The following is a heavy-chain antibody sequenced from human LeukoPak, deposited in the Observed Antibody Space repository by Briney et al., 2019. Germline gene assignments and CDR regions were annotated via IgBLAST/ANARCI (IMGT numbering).Heavy chain of an antibody. J-gene: IGHJ4*02. Sequence: KASETLSLTCTVSGVSISSSNSYWGWIRQPPGKGLEWIGSIYYSGNTYYNASLKSQVSISIDTSKNQFSLKLSSVTAADTAVYYCARGSAYSSTLGEDYWGQGTLVTVSS. CDR1: GVSISSSNSY. CDR2: IYYSGNT. CDR3: ARGSAYSSTLGEDY. D-gene: IGHD6-13*01. V-gene: IGHV4-39*07.